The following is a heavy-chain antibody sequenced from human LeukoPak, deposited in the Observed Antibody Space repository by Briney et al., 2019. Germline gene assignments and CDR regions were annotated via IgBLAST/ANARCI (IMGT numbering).Heavy chain of an antibody. J-gene: IGHJ5*02. V-gene: IGHV5-51*01. CDR3: ARVPGSSSRWYWFDP. CDR1: GYSFTSYW. D-gene: IGHD6-13*01. CDR2: IYPGDSDT. Sequence: GESLKIYCKGSGYSFTSYWIGWVRQMPGKGLEWMGIIYPGDSDTRYSPSFQGQVTISADKSISTAYLQWSSLKASDTAMYYCARVPGSSSRWYWFDPWGQGTLVTVSS.